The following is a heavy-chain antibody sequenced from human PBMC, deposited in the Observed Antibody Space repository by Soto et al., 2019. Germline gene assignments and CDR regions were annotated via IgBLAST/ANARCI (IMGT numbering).Heavy chain of an antibody. CDR1: GFTVTVSGNY. V-gene: IGHV3-66*01. Sequence: PGGSLRLSCTASGFTVTVSGNYMSWVRQAPGKGLQWVSVTYSGGSTYYADSVKGRFTISRDNSKNTLFLQMNSLRAEDTAVYYCAKTGPGLIMDVWGQGTTVTVSS. D-gene: IGHD1-1*01. CDR3: AKTGPGLIMDV. J-gene: IGHJ6*02. CDR2: TYSGGST.